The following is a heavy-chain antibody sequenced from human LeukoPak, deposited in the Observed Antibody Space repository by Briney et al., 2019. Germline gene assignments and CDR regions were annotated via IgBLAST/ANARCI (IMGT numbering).Heavy chain of an antibody. CDR1: GYTLTELS. D-gene: IGHD1-1*01. V-gene: IGHV1-24*01. Sequence: ASVKVSCKVSGYTLTELSMHWVRQAPGKGLGWMGGFDPEDGETIYAQKFQGRVTMTEDTSTDTAYMELSSLRSEDTAVYYCATLGITGTWHADYWGQGTLVTVSS. J-gene: IGHJ4*02. CDR2: FDPEDGET. CDR3: ATLGITGTWHADY.